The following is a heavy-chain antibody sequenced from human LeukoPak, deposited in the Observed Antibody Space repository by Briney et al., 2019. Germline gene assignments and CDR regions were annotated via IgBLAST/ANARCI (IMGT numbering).Heavy chain of an antibody. CDR1: GFTFSTYA. D-gene: IGHD6-19*01. CDR3: AKDLRKAVTDDRGGARSDY. Sequence: GGSLRLSCAASGFTFSTYAMSWVRQAPGKGLEWVSAISVSGDNTNYADSVKGRFTISRDNFKNTLYLQMNSLRAEDTAVYYCAKDLRKAVTDDRGGARSDYWGQGTLVTVSS. J-gene: IGHJ4*02. V-gene: IGHV3-23*01. CDR2: ISVSGDNT.